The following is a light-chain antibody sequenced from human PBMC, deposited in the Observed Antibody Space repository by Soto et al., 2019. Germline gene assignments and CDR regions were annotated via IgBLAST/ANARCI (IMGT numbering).Light chain of an antibody. CDR2: DVS. Sequence: QSVLTQPRSVSGSPGQSVTISCTGTSSDVGGYDFVSWYQQHPGKAPKLMISDVSKRPSGVPDRFSGSKSGNTASLTISGLQAEDEADYYCCSYAGDLALFGGGNQLTVL. CDR1: SSDVGGYDF. CDR3: CSYAGDLAL. V-gene: IGLV2-11*01. J-gene: IGLJ2*01.